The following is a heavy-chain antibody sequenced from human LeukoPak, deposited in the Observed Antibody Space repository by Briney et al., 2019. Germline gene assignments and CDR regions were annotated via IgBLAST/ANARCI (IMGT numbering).Heavy chain of an antibody. CDR1: GAPISNYY. Sequence: SETLSLTCTVSGAPISNYYWSWTRQPAGKGLEWIGRVYTGGSTNYNPSLRSRVTISVDKSRNQFFLNLRSVTAADTAVYYCAGRDYWGQGTLVTVSS. V-gene: IGHV4-4*07. CDR3: AGRDY. CDR2: VYTGGST. J-gene: IGHJ4*02. D-gene: IGHD1-26*01.